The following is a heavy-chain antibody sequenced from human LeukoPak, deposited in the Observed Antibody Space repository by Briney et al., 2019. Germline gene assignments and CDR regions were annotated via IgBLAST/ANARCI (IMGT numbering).Heavy chain of an antibody. J-gene: IGHJ6*02. CDR1: GFTFSSYW. V-gene: IGHV3-33*08. Sequence: GGSLRLSCAASGFTFSSYWMSWVRQAPGKGLEWVAVIWYDGSNKYYADSVKGRFTISRDNSKNTLYLQMNSLRAEDTAVYYCARDQRRHYGMDVWGQGTTVTVSS. CDR2: IWYDGSNK. CDR3: ARDQRRHYGMDV.